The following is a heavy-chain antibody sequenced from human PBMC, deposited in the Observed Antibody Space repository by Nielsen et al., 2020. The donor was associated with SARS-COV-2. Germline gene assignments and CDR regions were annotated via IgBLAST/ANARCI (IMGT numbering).Heavy chain of an antibody. D-gene: IGHD3-9*01. CDR1: GFTFSSYG. CDR3: TTVLRYFDWLSMSQYYYYYGMDV. J-gene: IGHJ6*02. V-gene: IGHV3-33*01. CDR2: IWYDGSNK. Sequence: GESLKISCAASGFTFSSYGMHWVRQAPGKGLEWVAAIWYDGSNKYYADSVKGRFTISRDNSKNTLYLQMNSLKTEDTAVYYCTTVLRYFDWLSMSQYYYYYGMDVWGQGTTVTVSS.